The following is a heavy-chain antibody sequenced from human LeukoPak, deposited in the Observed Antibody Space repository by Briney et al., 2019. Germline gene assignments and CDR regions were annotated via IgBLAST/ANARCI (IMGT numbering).Heavy chain of an antibody. D-gene: IGHD3-10*01. CDR1: GGSISNNY. V-gene: IGHV4-4*07. Sequence: SETLSLTCTVSGGSISNNYWNWIRQPAGKGLEWIGRIYSNEITNYNASLKSRVTMSVDTSKNQAFLKLKSVTAADTAVYFCAREGLSFGELLRYNWFDSWGQGTLVTVSS. CDR2: IYSNEIT. CDR3: AREGLSFGELLRYNWFDS. J-gene: IGHJ5*01.